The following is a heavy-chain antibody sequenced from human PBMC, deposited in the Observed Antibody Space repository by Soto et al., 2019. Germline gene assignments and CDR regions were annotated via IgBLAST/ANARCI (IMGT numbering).Heavy chain of an antibody. J-gene: IGHJ6*03. CDR2: ISAYNGNT. Sequence: QDQLVQSGVEVKKPGASVKVSCKASGYSFTNYGITWVRQAPGQGFEWMGWISAYNGNTNYAQKSQGRVTMTTDASTSTGYLELRSLRSDDTAVYYCARDRGVAPPVAGNTHYYYYMDVWGKGTTVTVSS. V-gene: IGHV1-18*01. D-gene: IGHD6-19*01. CDR3: ARDRGVAPPVAGNTHYYYYMDV. CDR1: GYSFTNYG.